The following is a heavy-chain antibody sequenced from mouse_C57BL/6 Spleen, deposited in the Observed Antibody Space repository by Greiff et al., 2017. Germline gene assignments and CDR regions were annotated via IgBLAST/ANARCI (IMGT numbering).Heavy chain of an antibody. CDR1: GYAFSSSW. CDR2: IYPGDGDT. V-gene: IGHV1-82*01. J-gene: IGHJ2*01. D-gene: IGHD2-5*01. CDR3: ARGDYSNYGYYFDY. Sequence: QVHVKQSGPELVKPGASVKISCKASGYAFSSSWMNWVKQRPGKGLEWIGRIYPGDGDTNYNGKFKGKATLTADNSSSTAYMQLSSLTSEDSAVYFCARGDYSNYGYYFDYWGQGTTLTVSS.